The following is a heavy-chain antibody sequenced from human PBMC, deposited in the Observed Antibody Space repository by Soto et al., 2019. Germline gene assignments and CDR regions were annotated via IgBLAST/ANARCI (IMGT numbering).Heavy chain of an antibody. Sequence: SETLSLTCTVSGGSIVSSSYYWVWIRQPPGKGLEWIGSIYYSGSTYYNPSLKSRVTISVDTSKNQFSLKLSSVTAADTAVYYCARQGRPPPYYYYYGMDVWGQGTTVTVSS. J-gene: IGHJ6*02. CDR3: ARQGRPPPYYYYYGMDV. V-gene: IGHV4-39*01. CDR2: IYYSGST. CDR1: GGSIVSSSYY.